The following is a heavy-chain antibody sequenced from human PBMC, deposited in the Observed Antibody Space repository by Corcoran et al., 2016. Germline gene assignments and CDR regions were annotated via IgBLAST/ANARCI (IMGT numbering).Heavy chain of an antibody. V-gene: IGHV1-3*01. D-gene: IGHD3-3*01. CDR3: AGVRIFALGMDV. CDR1: GYTFTSYA. J-gene: IGHJ6*02. CDR2: INAGNGNT. Sequence: QVQRVQSGAEVKKPGASVKVSCKASGYTFTSYAMHWVRQAPGQRLEWMGWINAGNGNTKYSQKFQGRVTITRDTSASTAYMERSSLRSEDTAVYYCAGVRIFALGMDVWGQGTMVTVSS.